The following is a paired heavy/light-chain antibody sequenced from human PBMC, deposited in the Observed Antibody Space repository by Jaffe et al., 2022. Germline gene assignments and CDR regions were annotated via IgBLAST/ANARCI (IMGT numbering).Heavy chain of an antibody. V-gene: IGHV2-70*13. CDR3: VRSIRSITIFGLSEITWFDS. CDR1: GFSLSTYGMC. D-gene: IGHD3-3*01. J-gene: IGHJ5*01. Sequence: QVTLRESGPALVKPTQTLTLTCTFSGFSLSTYGMCVAWIRQPPGKAPEWLALIDWDDNKYYNTSLKTRLTISKDTSKNQVVLTMTNTDPVDTATYFCVRSIRSITIFGLSEITWFDSWGQGTLVTVSS. CDR2: IDWDDNK.
Light chain of an antibody. Sequence: DIVMTQSPDSLAVSLGERATINCKSSQTILYNSNGKNYLAWYQQKPGQPPSLLIYWASTRESGVPDRFSGSGSGTDFTLTISSLQAEDVAVYYCQQYYSPPPTFGQGTKVEIK. CDR2: WAS. V-gene: IGKV4-1*01. CDR1: QTILYNSNGKNY. J-gene: IGKJ1*01. CDR3: QQYYSPPPT.